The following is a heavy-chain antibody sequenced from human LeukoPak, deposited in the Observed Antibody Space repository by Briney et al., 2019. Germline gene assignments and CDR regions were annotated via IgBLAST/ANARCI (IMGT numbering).Heavy chain of an antibody. D-gene: IGHD3-10*01. CDR3: ARHKIGGEFNLIPYNWFDP. V-gene: IGHV1-8*01. CDR1: GYTFTSYD. CDR2: MNPNSGNT. J-gene: IGHJ5*02. Sequence: ASVKVSCKASGYTFTSYDINWVRQATGQGLEWMGWMNPNSGNTGYAQKLQGRVTMTRNTSISTAYMELSSLRSEDTAVYYCARHKIGGEFNLIPYNWFDPWGQGTLVTVSS.